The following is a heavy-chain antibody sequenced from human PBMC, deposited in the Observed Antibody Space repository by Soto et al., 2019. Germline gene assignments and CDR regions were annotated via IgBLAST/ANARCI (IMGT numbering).Heavy chain of an antibody. J-gene: IGHJ6*02. V-gene: IGHV1-18*01. D-gene: IGHD3-10*01. CDR2: ISTYNDNT. CDR1: GDSFSNYG. Sequence: QVQLVQSGAEVKKPGASVKVSCKVSGDSFSNYGFTWVRQAPGQGLEWMGWISTYNDNTNYAQNLQGRVTMTTDTPTTTVYMKLRSLRSDDTAVYYCARVMVRLFGSGSSRPYGLDVWGQGTTVTVSS. CDR3: ARVMVRLFGSGSSRPYGLDV.